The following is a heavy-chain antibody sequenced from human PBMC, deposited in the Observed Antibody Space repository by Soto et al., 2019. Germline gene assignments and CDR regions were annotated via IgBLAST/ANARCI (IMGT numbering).Heavy chain of an antibody. Sequence: GGALRLSCAASGFSFSNNGMHWVRQAPGKGLEWVAIISYDGSKKYYADSVKGRFTISRDNSKNTLYLQMDSLRVEDTAIYYCPKDRVESGLGEIDYWGQGTLAPVSP. J-gene: IGHJ4*02. CDR1: GFSFSNNG. CDR2: ISYDGSKK. D-gene: IGHD3-16*01. V-gene: IGHV3-30*18. CDR3: PKDRVESGLGEIDY.